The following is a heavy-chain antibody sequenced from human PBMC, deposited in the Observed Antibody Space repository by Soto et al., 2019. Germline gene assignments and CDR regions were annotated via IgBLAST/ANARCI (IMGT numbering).Heavy chain of an antibody. CDR3: AKGSDFDY. V-gene: IGHV3-23*01. Sequence: ISGSVGGTYYADSVKGRFSISRDNSRNALYLQMNSLRAEDTAGCYFAKGSDFDYWGQGTPVTVS. CDR2: ISGSVGGT. J-gene: IGHJ4*02.